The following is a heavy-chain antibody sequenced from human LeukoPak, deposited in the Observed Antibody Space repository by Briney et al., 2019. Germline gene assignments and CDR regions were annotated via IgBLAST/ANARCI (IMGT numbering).Heavy chain of an antibody. D-gene: IGHD4-23*01. CDR3: ARRGRWWFDP. CDR2: IYTSGST. Sequence: XPXXXXLEWIGYIYTSGSTNYNPSLKSRVTISVDTSKNQFSLKLSSVTAADTALYYCARRGRWWFDPWGQGTLVTVSS. J-gene: IGHJ5*02. V-gene: IGHV4-4*09.